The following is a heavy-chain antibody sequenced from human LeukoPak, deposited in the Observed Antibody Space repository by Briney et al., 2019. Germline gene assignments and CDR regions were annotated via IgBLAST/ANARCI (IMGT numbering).Heavy chain of an antibody. CDR2: IYHSGST. D-gene: IGHD6-13*01. Sequence: KPSETLSLTCAVSGYSISSGYYWGWIRQPPGKGLEWIGSIYHSGSTYYNPSLKSRVTISVDTSKNQFSLKLSSVTAADTAVYYCAREMEDSSPGWWYFDLWGRGTLVTLSS. CDR3: AREMEDSSPGWWYFDL. V-gene: IGHV4-38-2*02. CDR1: GYSISSGYY. J-gene: IGHJ2*01.